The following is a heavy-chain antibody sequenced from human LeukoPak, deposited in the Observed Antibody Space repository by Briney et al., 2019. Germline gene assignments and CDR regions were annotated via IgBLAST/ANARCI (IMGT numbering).Heavy chain of an antibody. CDR1: GFTFSSYN. V-gene: IGHV4-39*01. CDR3: ARLSVTTPRFDY. D-gene: IGHD4-17*01. J-gene: IGHJ4*02. CDR2: IYYSGST. Sequence: GSLRLSCAASGFTFSSYNMNWVRQAPGKGLEWIGSIYYSGSTYYNPSLKSRVTISVDTSKNQFSLKLSSVTAADTAVYYCARLSVTTPRFDYWGQGTLVTVSS.